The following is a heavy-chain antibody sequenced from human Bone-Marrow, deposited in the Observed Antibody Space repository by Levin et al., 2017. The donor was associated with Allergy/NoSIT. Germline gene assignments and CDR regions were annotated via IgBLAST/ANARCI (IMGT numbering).Heavy chain of an antibody. CDR2: ISTTGNYI. V-gene: IGHV3-21*06. CDR3: ARAKFANPSPFDS. CDR1: GFSLSDYS. Sequence: GGSLRLSCSVVGFSLSDYSMNWVRQAPGKGLEWVSSISTTGNYIYYGDSVRGRFTISRDNAKNTLFLQMDSLTADDSAIYYCARAKFANPSPFDSWGQGTLVTVSS. J-gene: IGHJ4*02.